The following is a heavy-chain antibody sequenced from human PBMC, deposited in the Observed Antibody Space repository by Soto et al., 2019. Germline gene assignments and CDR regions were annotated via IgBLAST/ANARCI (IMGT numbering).Heavy chain of an antibody. J-gene: IGHJ5*02. Sequence: ASVKVSCKASGYTFTSYYMHWVRQAPGQGLEWMGIINPSGGSTSYAQKFQGRVTMTRDTSTSTVYMELGSLGSEDTAVYYCARAMTAAAAGMHWFDPWGQGTLVTVSS. CDR1: GYTFTSYY. CDR2: INPSGGST. CDR3: ARAMTAAAAGMHWFDP. D-gene: IGHD6-13*01. V-gene: IGHV1-46*01.